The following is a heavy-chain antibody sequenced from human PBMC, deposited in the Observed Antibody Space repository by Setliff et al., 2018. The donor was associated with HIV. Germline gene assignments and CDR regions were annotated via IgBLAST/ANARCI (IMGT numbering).Heavy chain of an antibody. CDR1: RSTFNSHT. CDR2: IIPILGVA. V-gene: IGHV1-69*04. CDR3: ARDLKEDSGSDVIGLSSDTFDI. Sequence: SVKVSCKASRSTFNSHTINWVRQAPGQGLDWMGRIIPILGVANYAQKFQGRVIMTRDTSTNTLYMELSNLRSDDTAVYYCARDLKEDSGSDVIGLSSDTFDIWGQGTMVTVS. J-gene: IGHJ3*02. D-gene: IGHD5-12*01.